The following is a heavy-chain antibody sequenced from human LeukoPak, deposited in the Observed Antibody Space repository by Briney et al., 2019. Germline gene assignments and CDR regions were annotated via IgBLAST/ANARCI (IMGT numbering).Heavy chain of an antibody. D-gene: IGHD3-10*01. CDR3: AKDRRFGRYFDY. CDR2: ISGSGGST. J-gene: IGHJ4*02. V-gene: IGHV3-23*01. CDR1: GFTFSSYA. Sequence: GGSLRLSGAASGFTFSSYAMSWDRQAPGKGLEWVSAISGSGGSTYYADSVKGRFTISRDNSKNTLYLQMNSLRAEDTAVYYCAKDRRFGRYFDYWGQGTLVTVSS.